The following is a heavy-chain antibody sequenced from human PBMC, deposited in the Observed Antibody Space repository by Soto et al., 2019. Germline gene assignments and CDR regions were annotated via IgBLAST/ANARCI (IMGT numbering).Heavy chain of an antibody. J-gene: IGHJ4*02. CDR2: IYYSGST. CDR1: GESISGTIYY. CDR3: ARPEGSGWFYFDS. Sequence: PSETLSLTCIVSGESISGTIYYWGWIRQPPGKGLEWIGSIYYSGSTYYNPSLKSRVTISVDTSKNHFSLKLTSVTAADTAVYYCARPEGSGWFYFDSWGQGSQVTVSS. D-gene: IGHD6-13*01. V-gene: IGHV4-39*02.